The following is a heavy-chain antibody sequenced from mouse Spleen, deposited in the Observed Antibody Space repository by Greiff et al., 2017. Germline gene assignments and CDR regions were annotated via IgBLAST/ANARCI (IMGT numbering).Heavy chain of an antibody. D-gene: IGHD1-1*01. V-gene: IGHV5-15*01. CDR3: ARQVYYDGSYGAMDY. CDR2: ISNLAYSI. Sequence: EVKLVESGGGLVKPGGSLKLSCAASGFTFSDYGMAWVRQAPGKGPEWVAFISNLAYSIYYADTVTGRFTISRENAKNTLYLEISSLRSEDTAMYYCARQVYYDGSYGAMDYWGQGTSVTVSS. CDR1: GFTFSDYG. J-gene: IGHJ4*01.